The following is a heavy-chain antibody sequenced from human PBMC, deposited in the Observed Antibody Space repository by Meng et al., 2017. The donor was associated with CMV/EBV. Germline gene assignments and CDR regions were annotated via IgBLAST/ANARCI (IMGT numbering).Heavy chain of an antibody. CDR2: IKPDGSEK. V-gene: IGHV3-7*01. CDR1: GFSFSSYW. CDR3: ARDLYCSSISCYTGDYFDY. J-gene: IGHJ4*02. Sequence: GESLKISCAASGFSFSSYWMSWVRQAPGKGLEWVASIKPDGSEKYSVDSVKGRFTVSRDNAKNSLDLQMNSLRAEDTAVYYCARDLYCSSISCYTGDYFDYWGRGTLVTVSS. D-gene: IGHD2-2*01.